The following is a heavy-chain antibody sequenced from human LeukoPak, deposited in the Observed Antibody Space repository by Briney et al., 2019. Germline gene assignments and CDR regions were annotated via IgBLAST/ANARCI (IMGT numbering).Heavy chain of an antibody. D-gene: IGHD5-18*01. CDR1: GYTFTSYD. V-gene: IGHV1-8*03. CDR2: MNTNSGNT. J-gene: IGHJ4*02. Sequence: ASVKVSCKASGYTFTSYDINWVRQATGQGLEWMGWMNTNSGNTGYAQKFQGRVTITRNTSISTAYMELSSLRSEDTAVYYCARGYSYGYVLAYYFDYWGQGTLVTVSS. CDR3: ARGYSYGYVLAYYFDY.